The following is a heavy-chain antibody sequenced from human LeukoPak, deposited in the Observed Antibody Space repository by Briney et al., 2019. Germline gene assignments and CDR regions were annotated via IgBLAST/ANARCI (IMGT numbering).Heavy chain of an antibody. Sequence: SETLSLTCAVYGGAFSGYYCGWIRQPPGKGLEWIGEINHSGSINYNPSLKIGVSISVDRSKNQFSLKLSSVTAADTAVYYCARYYDSSGPYATDAFAIWGQGTMVTVSS. CDR3: ARYYDSSGPYATDAFAI. V-gene: IGHV4-34*01. CDR1: GGAFSGYY. D-gene: IGHD3-22*01. J-gene: IGHJ3*02. CDR2: INHSGSI.